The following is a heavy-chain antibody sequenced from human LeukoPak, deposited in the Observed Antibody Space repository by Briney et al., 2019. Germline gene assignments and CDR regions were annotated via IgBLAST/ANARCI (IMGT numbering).Heavy chain of an antibody. CDR1: GFTFSSYW. CDR3: ARDGGGHNWFDP. J-gene: IGHJ5*02. V-gene: IGHV3-74*01. D-gene: IGHD3-16*01. CDR2: INSDGSSA. Sequence: PGGSLRLSCAASGFTFSSYWMHWVRQAPGKGLVWVSRINSDGSSASYADSVKGRFTISRDNAKNTLYLQMNSLRAEDTAVYYCARDGGGHNWFDPWGQGTLVTVSS.